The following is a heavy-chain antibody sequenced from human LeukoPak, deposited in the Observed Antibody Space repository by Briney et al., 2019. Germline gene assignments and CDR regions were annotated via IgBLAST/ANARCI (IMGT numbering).Heavy chain of an antibody. Sequence: SETLSLTCSLSGDTLSTYYWNWIRQTPGRGLEWIGHISLGNTEYNPSLKSPVTISVDTSKNEFYLRLTSVTAADTALYFCARDKRHSYGKYFDPWSQGTLVSVSS. CDR2: ISLGNT. V-gene: IGHV4-59*12. CDR3: ARDKRHSYGKYFDP. D-gene: IGHD5-18*01. J-gene: IGHJ4*02. CDR1: GDTLSTYY.